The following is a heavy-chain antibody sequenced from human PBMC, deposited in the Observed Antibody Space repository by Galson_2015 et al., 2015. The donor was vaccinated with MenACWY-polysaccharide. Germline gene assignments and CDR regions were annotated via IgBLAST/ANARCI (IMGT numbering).Heavy chain of an antibody. J-gene: IGHJ4*02. D-gene: IGHD4-11*01. V-gene: IGHV3-23*01. Sequence: SLRLSCAASGFIFNNYDMSWVRQAPGKGLEWVSGVSGTGHSTYYADSVKGRFTISRDNSKNTLYLEMKSLRTEDTATYYCAKDIRIVYSNYQFASWGQGHLVTVSS. CDR3: AKDIRIVYSNYQFAS. CDR1: GFIFNNYD. CDR2: VSGTGHST.